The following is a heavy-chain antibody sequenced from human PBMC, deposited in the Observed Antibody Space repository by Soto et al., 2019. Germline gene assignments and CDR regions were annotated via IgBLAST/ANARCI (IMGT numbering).Heavy chain of an antibody. CDR1: GGSISSYY. Sequence: SETLSLTCTVSGGSISSYYWSWIRQPPGKGLKWIGYIYYSGSTNYNPSLKSRVTISVDTSKNQFSLKLSSVTAADTAVYYCARRWGFTFDYSGQGTLVTVSP. D-gene: IGHD1-26*01. J-gene: IGHJ4*02. CDR2: IYYSGST. CDR3: ARRWGFTFDY. V-gene: IGHV4-59*08.